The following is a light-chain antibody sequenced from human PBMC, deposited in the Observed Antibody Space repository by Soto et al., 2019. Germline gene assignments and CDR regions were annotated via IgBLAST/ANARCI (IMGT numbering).Light chain of an antibody. V-gene: IGLV2-8*01. J-gene: IGLJ1*01. CDR2: EVN. Sequence: QSVLTQPPSASGSAGQSVTIACTGTSSDVGGYNYVSWYQQHPGKAPKLMIYEVNKRPSGVPDRFSGSKSGNTASPTVSGLQAEDEADYYCSSYAGSTNPNFVFGTGTKVPVL. CDR3: SSYAGSTNPNFV. CDR1: SSDVGGYNY.